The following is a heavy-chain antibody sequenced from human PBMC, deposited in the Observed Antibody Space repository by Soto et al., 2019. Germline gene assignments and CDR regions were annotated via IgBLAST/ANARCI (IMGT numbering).Heavy chain of an antibody. D-gene: IGHD1-26*01. CDR1: GGSISSGDYY. CDR2: INHSGNT. J-gene: IGHJ4*01. CDR3: ANLIVFHSSYYHDY. V-gene: IGHV4-30-4*01. Sequence: ASATLSITCTVSGGSISSGDYYWSWIRQPPGKGLEWIGDINHSGNTNYNPSLKSRVTMLVDTSKNQFSLSLSSVTAADTAVYYCANLIVFHSSYYHDYWGHGTLVTVSS.